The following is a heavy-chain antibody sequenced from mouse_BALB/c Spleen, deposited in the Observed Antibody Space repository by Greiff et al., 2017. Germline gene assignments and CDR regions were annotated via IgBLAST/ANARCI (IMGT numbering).Heavy chain of an antibody. CDR1: GFTFSSYA. D-gene: IGHD2-4*01. CDR2: ISSGGSYT. CDR3: AREDDYAFDY. J-gene: IGHJ2*01. V-gene: IGHV5-9-4*01. Sequence: DVKLVESGGGLVKPGGSLKLSCAASGFTFSSYAMSWVRQSPEKRLEWVAEISSGGSYTYYPDTVTGRFTISRDNAKNTLYLEMSSLRSEDTAMYYCAREDDYAFDYWGQGTTLTVSS.